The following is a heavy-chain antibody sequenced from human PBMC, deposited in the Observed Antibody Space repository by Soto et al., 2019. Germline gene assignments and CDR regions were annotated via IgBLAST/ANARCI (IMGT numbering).Heavy chain of an antibody. CDR3: ARTSVTTAPDHSLDY. D-gene: IGHD4-17*01. CDR2: IWYDGSNK. CDR1: GFTFSYYG. V-gene: IGHV3-33*01. J-gene: IGHJ4*02. Sequence: AGGSLRLSCAASGFTFSYYGMHWVRQTPGKGLEWVAVIWYDGSNKYYVDSVKGRFTVSRDNSKNTLYLEMSSLRADDTGFYYCARTSVTTAPDHSLDYWGQGTQVTVSS.